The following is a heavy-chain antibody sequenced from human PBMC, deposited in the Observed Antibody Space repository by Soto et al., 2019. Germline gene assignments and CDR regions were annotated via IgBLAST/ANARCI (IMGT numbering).Heavy chain of an antibody. CDR2: MYFGGSL. J-gene: IGHJ5*02. CDR1: GDSISNGY. D-gene: IGHD3-9*01. V-gene: IGHV4-59*01. CDR3: TRAYYDSVGLGVDP. Sequence: QVHLQESGPGLVKPSETLSLICSVSGDSISNGYWTWIRQPPGRGLEWNGFMYFGGSLNYNPSLESRIISSVDTSKNRFSLPLTSVTAADTAIYFCTRAYYDSVGLGVDPWGQGAQVTVSS.